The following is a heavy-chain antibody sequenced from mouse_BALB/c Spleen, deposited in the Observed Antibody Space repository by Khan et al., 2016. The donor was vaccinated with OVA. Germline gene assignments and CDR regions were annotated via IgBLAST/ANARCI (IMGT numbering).Heavy chain of an antibody. Sequence: EVELVESGGDLVKPGGSLKLSCAASGFTFGSYGMSWVRQTPDKRLEWVATISSGGSYTYYPDSVKGRFTISRDNAKNTLYLQMSSLKSEDTAMYYCARHDSTASFAYWGQGTLVTVSA. CDR1: GFTFGSYG. CDR3: ARHDSTASFAY. CDR2: ISSGGSYT. J-gene: IGHJ3*01. D-gene: IGHD1-1*01. V-gene: IGHV5-6*01.